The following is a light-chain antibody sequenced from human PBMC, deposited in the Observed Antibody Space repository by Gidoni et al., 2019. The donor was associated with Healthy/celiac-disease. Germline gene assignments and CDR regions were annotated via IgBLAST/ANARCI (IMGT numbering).Light chain of an antibody. J-gene: IGKJ2*01. CDR1: QSVSSY. CDR2: DAS. CDR3: QQRSNWPPYT. V-gene: IGKV3-11*01. Sequence: EIVLTQSPATLSLSPGERATLSCRASQSVSSYLAWYQQKPGQAPRLLIYDASNMATGIPARFSGSGSGTDFTLTISSLEPEDFAVYYCQQRSNWPPYTFXQXTKLEIK.